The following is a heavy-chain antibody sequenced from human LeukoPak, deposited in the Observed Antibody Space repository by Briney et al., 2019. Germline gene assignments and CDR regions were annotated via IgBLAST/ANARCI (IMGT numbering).Heavy chain of an antibody. CDR2: INHSGST. CDR1: GGSFSGYY. CDR3: AACLRGGDCFSFDY. J-gene: IGHJ4*02. Sequence: SETLSLTCAVYGGSFSGYYWSWIRQPPGKGLEWIGEINHSGSTNYNPSLKSRVTISVDTSKNQFSLKLSSVTAADTAVYYCAACLRGGDCFSFDYWGRGTLVTVSS. D-gene: IGHD2-21*02. V-gene: IGHV4-34*01.